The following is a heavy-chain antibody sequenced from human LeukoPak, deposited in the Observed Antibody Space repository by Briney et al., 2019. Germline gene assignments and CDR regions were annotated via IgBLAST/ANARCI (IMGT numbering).Heavy chain of an antibody. J-gene: IGHJ6*02. D-gene: IGHD2-21*02. Sequence: SETLSLTCTVSGGSISSGGYYWSWIRQHPGKGLEWIGYIYYSGSTYYNPSLKSRVTISVDTSKNQFSLKLSSVTAADTAVYYCARMMVTAPTDGMDVWGQGTTVTVSS. V-gene: IGHV4-31*03. CDR3: ARMMVTAPTDGMDV. CDR1: GGSISSGGYY. CDR2: IYYSGST.